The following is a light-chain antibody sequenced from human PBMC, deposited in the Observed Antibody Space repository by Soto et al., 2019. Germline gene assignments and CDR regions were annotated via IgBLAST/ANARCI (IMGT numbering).Light chain of an antibody. V-gene: IGKV3-20*01. J-gene: IGKJ1*01. CDR1: QSVSNNY. CDR2: GAS. Sequence: EIVLTQSPSTLSLSPWERATLSCRASQSVSNNYLAWYQQKPGQAPRLLIYGASNRATGIPDRLSGSGSGTDFTLTISRLEPEDFAVYYCQQYGSSGTFGQGTKVDIK. CDR3: QQYGSSGT.